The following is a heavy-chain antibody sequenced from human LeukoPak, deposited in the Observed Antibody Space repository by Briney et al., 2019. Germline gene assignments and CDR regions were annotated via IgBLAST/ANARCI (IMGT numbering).Heavy chain of an antibody. CDR1: GGSISSYY. CDR3: ARDPGGYDSSGYYYEENYFDY. D-gene: IGHD3-22*01. J-gene: IGHJ4*02. Sequence: SETLSLTCTVSGGSISSYYWSWIRQPAGKGLEWIGRIYTSGSTNYNPSLKSRVTMSVNTSKNQFSLKLSSVTAADTAVYYCARDPGGYDSSGYYYEENYFDYWGQGTPVTVSS. CDR2: IYTSGST. V-gene: IGHV4-4*07.